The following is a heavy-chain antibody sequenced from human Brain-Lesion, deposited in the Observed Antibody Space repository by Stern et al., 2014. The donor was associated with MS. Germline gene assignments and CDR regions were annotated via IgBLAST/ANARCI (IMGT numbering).Heavy chain of an antibody. J-gene: IGHJ4*02. V-gene: IGHV3-23*04. CDR2: IIGSGVGT. Sequence: EVQLVESGGGLVQPGGSLRLSCAASGFTFNSYAMSWVRQAPGKGLEWVSSIIGSGVGTYYAHSVKGRFTISRDNSKNTLYLHMNSLSARDTAVYYCAKATYYDILTGIPPPPDLDYWGQGTLITVSS. D-gene: IGHD3-9*01. CDR1: GFTFNSYA. CDR3: AKATYYDILTGIPPPPDLDY.